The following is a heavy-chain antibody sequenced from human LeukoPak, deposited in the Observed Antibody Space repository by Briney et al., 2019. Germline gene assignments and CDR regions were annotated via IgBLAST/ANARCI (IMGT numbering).Heavy chain of an antibody. Sequence: EASVKVSCKASGGTFSSYAISWVRQAPGQGLEWMGGIIPICGTANYAQKFQGRVTITADESTSTAYMELSSLRSEDTAVYYCARPGFGPGGRPDYYYYSMDVWGNGTTVTVSS. CDR2: IIPICGTA. CDR3: ARPGFGPGGRPDYYYYSMDV. V-gene: IGHV1-69*01. D-gene: IGHD3-10*01. CDR1: GGTFSSYA. J-gene: IGHJ6*03.